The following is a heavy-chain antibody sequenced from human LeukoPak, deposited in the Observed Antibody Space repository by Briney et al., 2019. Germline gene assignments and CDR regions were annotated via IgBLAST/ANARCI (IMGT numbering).Heavy chain of an antibody. V-gene: IGHV4-59*08. CDR1: GGSISSYY. J-gene: IGHJ4*02. D-gene: IGHD1-26*01. Sequence: SETLSLTCTVSGGSISSYYWSWIRQPPGKGLEWIGYIYYSGSTNYNPSLKSRVTISVDTSKNQFSLKLSSVTAADTAVYYCARRAYRGWDLYFDYWGQGTLVT. CDR2: IYYSGST. CDR3: ARRAYRGWDLYFDY.